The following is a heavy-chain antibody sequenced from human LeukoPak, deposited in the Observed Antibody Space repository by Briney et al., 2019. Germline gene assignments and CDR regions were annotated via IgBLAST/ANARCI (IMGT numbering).Heavy chain of an antibody. CDR1: GFTFSSYA. Sequence: QPGGSLRLSCAASGFTFSSYAMSWVRQAPGKGLEWVSAISGSGGSTYYADSVKGRFTISRDNAKNSLYLQMNSLRAEDTAVYYCARARDRSYYDYVWGSLARPFDYWGQGTLVTVSS. V-gene: IGHV3-23*01. J-gene: IGHJ4*02. D-gene: IGHD3-16*01. CDR3: ARARDRSYYDYVWGSLARPFDY. CDR2: ISGSGGST.